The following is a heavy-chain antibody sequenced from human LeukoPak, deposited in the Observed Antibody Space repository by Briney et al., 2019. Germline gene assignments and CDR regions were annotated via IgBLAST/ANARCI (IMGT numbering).Heavy chain of an antibody. CDR2: INQDGSEK. V-gene: IGHV3-7*05. CDR3: ARDYIGDY. Sequence: PGGSLRLSCAASGFTFSRYWMSWVRQAPGKGLEWVANINQDGSEKDYVDSVKGRFTISRDKAKNSLCLQMNSLRAEDTAVYYCARDYIGDYWGQGTLVTVSS. J-gene: IGHJ4*02. D-gene: IGHD4-11*01. CDR1: GFTFSRYW.